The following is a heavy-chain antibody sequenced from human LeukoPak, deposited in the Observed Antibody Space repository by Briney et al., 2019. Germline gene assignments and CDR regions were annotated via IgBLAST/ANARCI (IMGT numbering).Heavy chain of an antibody. Sequence: GGSVKVSCKASGCTFTGYYMHWVRQAPGQGLEWMGRINPNSGGTNYSQKFQGRVIMTRDTSISTAYMELSRLRSDDTAVYYCARAYITMVRGVQPLLFYWGQGTLVTVSS. CDR3: ARAYITMVRGVQPLLFY. CDR1: GCTFTGYY. D-gene: IGHD3-10*01. V-gene: IGHV1-2*06. J-gene: IGHJ4*02. CDR2: INPNSGGT.